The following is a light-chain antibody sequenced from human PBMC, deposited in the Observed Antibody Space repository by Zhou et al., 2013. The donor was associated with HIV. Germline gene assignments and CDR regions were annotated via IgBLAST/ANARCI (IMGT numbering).Light chain of an antibody. CDR1: QSINNF. J-gene: IGKJ1*01. CDR2: AAA. Sequence: DIQMTQSPSSLSASVGDKVTITCRASQSINNFLNWYQQKPGKAPKLLIYAAANLQSGVPSRFSGSASGADFLLTISSLQPDDFATYYCQQYNSYWTFGQGTKVEIK. V-gene: IGKV1-16*01. CDR3: QQYNSYWT.